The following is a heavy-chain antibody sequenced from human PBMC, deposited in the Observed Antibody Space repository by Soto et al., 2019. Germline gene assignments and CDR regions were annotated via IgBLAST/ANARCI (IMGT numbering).Heavy chain of an antibody. CDR3: ARDRYGDPLWGQEDFDY. CDR1: GFTFSSYA. J-gene: IGHJ4*02. V-gene: IGHV3-23*01. CDR2: ISDSGNST. Sequence: PGGSLRLSCAASGFTFSSYAMSWVRQAPGKGLEWVSTISDSGNSTYSADSVKGRFTISRDNSKNMLYLQMNSLRAEDTAVYYCARDRYGDPLWGQEDFDYWGQGTLVTVSS. D-gene: IGHD4-17*01.